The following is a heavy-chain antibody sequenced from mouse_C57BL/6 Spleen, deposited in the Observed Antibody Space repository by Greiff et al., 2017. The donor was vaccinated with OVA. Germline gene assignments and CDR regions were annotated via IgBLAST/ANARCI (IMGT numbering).Heavy chain of an antibody. J-gene: IGHJ2*01. CDR1: GFNIKDDY. Sequence: EVKLMESGAELVRPGASVKLSCTASGFNIKDDYMHWVKQRPEQGLEWIGWIDPENGDTEYASKFQGKATITADTSSNTAYLQLSSLTSEDTAVYYCTLTGTGYWGQGTTLTVSS. CDR3: TLTGTGY. V-gene: IGHV14-4*01. D-gene: IGHD4-1*01. CDR2: IDPENGDT.